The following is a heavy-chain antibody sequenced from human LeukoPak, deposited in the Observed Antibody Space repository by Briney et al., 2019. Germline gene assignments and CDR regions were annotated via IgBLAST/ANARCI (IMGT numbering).Heavy chain of an antibody. CDR1: GGSISSYY. CDR3: ARQPYSSSSNWFDP. Sequence: PSETLSLTCTVSGGSISSYYWSWIRQPPGKGLEWIGYIYYSGSTNYNPSLKSRVTISVDTSKNQFSLKLSSVTAADTAVYYCARQPYSSSSNWFDPWGQGTLVTVSS. D-gene: IGHD6-13*01. CDR2: IYYSGST. V-gene: IGHV4-59*08. J-gene: IGHJ5*02.